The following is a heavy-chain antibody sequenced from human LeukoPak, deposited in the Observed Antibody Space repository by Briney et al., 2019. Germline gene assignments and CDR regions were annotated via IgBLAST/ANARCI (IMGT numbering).Heavy chain of an antibody. J-gene: IGHJ4*02. CDR1: GFTFDDYA. CDR2: ISWDGGST. V-gene: IGHV3-43D*03. CDR3: AKDIRDSTSWYGLDY. Sequence: GGSLRLSCAASGFTFDDYAMHWVRQAPGQGLEWVSLISWDGGSTYYADSVKGRFTISRDNSTNSLYLQMNSLGAEDTALYSCAKDIRDSTSWYGLDYWGQGTLVTVSS. D-gene: IGHD6-13*01.